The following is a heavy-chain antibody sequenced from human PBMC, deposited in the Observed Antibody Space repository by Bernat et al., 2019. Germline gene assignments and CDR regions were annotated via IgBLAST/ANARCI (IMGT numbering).Heavy chain of an antibody. J-gene: IGHJ4*02. V-gene: IGHV4-59*01. CDR1: GGSISSYY. CDR3: ARGLGGYNSGMDY. Sequence: QVQLQESGPGLVKPSETLSLTCTVSGGSISSYYWSWIRQPPGKGLEWIGYIYYSGSTNYNPSLKSRVTISVDTSKNQFSLKLSSVTAADTAMYYCARGLGGYNSGMDYWGQGTLVTVSS. CDR2: IYYSGST. D-gene: IGHD5-24*01.